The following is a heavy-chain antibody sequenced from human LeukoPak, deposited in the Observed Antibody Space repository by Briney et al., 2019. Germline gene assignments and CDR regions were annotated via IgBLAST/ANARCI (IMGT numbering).Heavy chain of an antibody. CDR1: GFTFSSYW. CDR3: TRGSEYSFSY. J-gene: IGHJ4*02. CDR2: INTDGSST. Sequence: GGSLRLSCAASGFTFSSYWIHWVRLPPGKGLVWVSHINTDGSSTNYEDSVKGRFTISRDNAKNTLYLQMNSLRAEDTAVYYCTRGSEYSFSYWGQGTLVTVSS. D-gene: IGHD5-18*01. V-gene: IGHV3-74*01.